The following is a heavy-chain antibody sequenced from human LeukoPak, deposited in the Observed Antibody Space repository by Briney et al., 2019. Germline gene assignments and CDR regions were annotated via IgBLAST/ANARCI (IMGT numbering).Heavy chain of an antibody. CDR2: ISSSSSAI. V-gene: IGHV3-48*01. Sequence: GGSLRLSCAASGFSFSSSSMNWVRQAPGKGLEWISYISSSSSAIYYADSVKGRFTISRDNAKNSLYLQMNSLRAEDTAVYYCARVGYCSGGSCYSEGGFDYWGQGTLVTVSS. CDR3: ARVGYCSGGSCYSEGGFDY. CDR1: GFSFSSSS. J-gene: IGHJ4*02. D-gene: IGHD2-15*01.